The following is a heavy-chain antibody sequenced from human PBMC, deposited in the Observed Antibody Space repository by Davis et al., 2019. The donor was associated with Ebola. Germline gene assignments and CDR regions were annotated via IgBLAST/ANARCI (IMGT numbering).Heavy chain of an antibody. J-gene: IGHJ6*02. Sequence: GESLKISCAASGFTFKDYGMHWVRQVPDEGLEWLAVVWYDGDKTDYADSVKGRFTISRDNSEKTVSLQMNSLRAEDTAVYYCARDPGGGLASYALDVWGQGTTVTVSS. D-gene: IGHD3-16*01. CDR3: ARDPGGGLASYALDV. CDR1: GFTFKDYG. CDR2: VWYDGDKT. V-gene: IGHV3-33*01.